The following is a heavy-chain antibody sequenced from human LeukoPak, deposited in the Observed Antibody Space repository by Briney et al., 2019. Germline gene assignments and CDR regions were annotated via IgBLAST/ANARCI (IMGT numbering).Heavy chain of an antibody. CDR1: GGTFSSYA. CDR3: ASTQGYCSGGSCYSPSDY. V-gene: IGHV1-69*04. CDR2: IIPILGIA. D-gene: IGHD2-15*01. J-gene: IGHJ4*02. Sequence: SVKVSCKASGGTFSSYAISWVRQAPGQGLEWMGRIIPILGIANYAQKFQGRVTITADKSTSTAYMELSSLRSEDTAVYYCASTQGYCSGGSCYSPSDYWGQGTLVTVSS.